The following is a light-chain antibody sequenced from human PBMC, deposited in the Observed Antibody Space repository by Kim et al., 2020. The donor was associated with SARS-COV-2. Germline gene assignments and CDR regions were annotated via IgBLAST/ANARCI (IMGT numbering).Light chain of an antibody. CDR1: QSPVQSNANTY. Sequence: QPPSHACRSRQSPVQSNANTYLSWRQQRPGQPPRLLIYRISNRFSGVPDRFSGSGAGTDFTLKISRVEEEDVGIYYCMQATEFPRTFGQGTKLEI. CDR2: RIS. V-gene: IGKV2-24*01. J-gene: IGKJ2*02. CDR3: MQATEFPRT.